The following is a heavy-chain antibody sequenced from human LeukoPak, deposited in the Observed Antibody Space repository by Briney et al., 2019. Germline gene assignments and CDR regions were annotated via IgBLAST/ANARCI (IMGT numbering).Heavy chain of an antibody. CDR1: GSTFSSYG. V-gene: IGHV3-30*18. CDR2: ISYDGSNK. Sequence: GRSLRLSCAASGSTFSSYGMHWVRQAPGKGLEWVAVISYDGSNKYYADSVKGRFTISRDNSKNTLYLQMNSLRAEDTAVYYCAKEGGYDYYYYGMDVWGQGTTVTVSS. CDR3: AKEGGYDYYYYGMDV. J-gene: IGHJ6*02. D-gene: IGHD2-2*01.